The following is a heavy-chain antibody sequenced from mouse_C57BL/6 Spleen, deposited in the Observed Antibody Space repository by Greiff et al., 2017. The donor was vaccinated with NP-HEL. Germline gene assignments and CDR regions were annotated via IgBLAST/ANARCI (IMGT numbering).Heavy chain of an antibody. CDR1: GYTFTDYN. V-gene: IGHV1-22*01. CDR2: INPNNGGT. J-gene: IGHJ4*01. CDR3: ARTLYYGSRGMDY. Sequence: EVKLVESGPELVKPGASVKMSCKASGYTFTDYNMHWVKQSHGKSLEWIGYINPNNGGTSYNQKFKGKATLTVNKSSSTAYMELRSLTSEDSAVYYCARTLYYGSRGMDYWGQGTSVTVSS. D-gene: IGHD1-1*01.